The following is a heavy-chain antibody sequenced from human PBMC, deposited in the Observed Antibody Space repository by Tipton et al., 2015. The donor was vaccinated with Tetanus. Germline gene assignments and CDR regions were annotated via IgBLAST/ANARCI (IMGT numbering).Heavy chain of an antibody. V-gene: IGHV4-59*08. CDR1: GGSLSGYH. J-gene: IGHJ4*02. Sequence: TLSLTCAVYGGSLSGYHWSWIRQPPGKGLEWIGHIFYTGSRHYNPSVESRVTISVDTSKNQFSLNLTSVTAADTAVYFCARQEPPRRFFYDSSGSSDWGQGILVTVSS. CDR3: ARQEPPRRFFYDSSGSSD. CDR2: IFYTGSR. D-gene: IGHD3-22*01.